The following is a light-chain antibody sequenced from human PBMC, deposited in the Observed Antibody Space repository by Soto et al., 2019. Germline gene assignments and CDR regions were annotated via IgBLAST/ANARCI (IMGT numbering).Light chain of an antibody. CDR2: GAS. CDR1: QGISSN. CDR3: QQYNNWPPIT. Sequence: ETVMTQSPATRSVSPGERATLSCRASQGISSNLAWYQQKPGQAPRLLIYGASTRATGIPARFTGSGSGTESTLTISSLQSQDFAVYYCQQYNNWPPITFGQGTRLEIK. J-gene: IGKJ5*01. V-gene: IGKV3-15*01.